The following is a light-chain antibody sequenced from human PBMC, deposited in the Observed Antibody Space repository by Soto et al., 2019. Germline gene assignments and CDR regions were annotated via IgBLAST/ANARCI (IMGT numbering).Light chain of an antibody. V-gene: IGKV3-11*01. Sequence: EILFTQSPATLSLSPGERATLSWRASQSVSSYLAWYQQKPGQAPRILIYDASNRDTGIPARFSGRGSGTDFTLTISRLETEDFEVYYCQQRSNWPPTFGGGTKVDIK. CDR1: QSVSSY. CDR3: QQRSNWPPT. CDR2: DAS. J-gene: IGKJ4*01.